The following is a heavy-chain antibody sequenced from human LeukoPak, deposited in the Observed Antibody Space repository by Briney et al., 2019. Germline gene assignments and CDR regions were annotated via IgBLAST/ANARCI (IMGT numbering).Heavy chain of an antibody. Sequence: ASVKVSCKASGYTSTSYGISWVRQAPGQGLEWMGWISAYNGNTNYAQKLQGRVTMTTDTSTSTAYMELRSLRSDDTAVYYCARVTECSSTSCYLIYDFWSGYYTPGFDYWGQGTLVTVSS. D-gene: IGHD3-3*01. CDR3: ARVTECSSTSCYLIYDFWSGYYTPGFDY. CDR1: GYTSTSYG. CDR2: ISAYNGNT. J-gene: IGHJ4*02. V-gene: IGHV1-18*01.